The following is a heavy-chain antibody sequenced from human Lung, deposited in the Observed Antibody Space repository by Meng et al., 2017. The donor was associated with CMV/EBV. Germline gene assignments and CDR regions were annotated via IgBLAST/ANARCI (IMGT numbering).Heavy chain of an antibody. J-gene: IGHJ6*02. Sequence: SXTLSLXCTVSGGSISSYYWSWIRQPPGKGLEWIGYIYYSGSTNYNPSLKSRVTISVDTSKNQFSLKLSSVTAADTAVYYCARNSPAAPHYYYYGMDVGGQGTTGTVSS. D-gene: IGHD2-2*01. V-gene: IGHV4-59*01. CDR2: IYYSGST. CDR3: ARNSPAAPHYYYYGMDV. CDR1: GGSISSYY.